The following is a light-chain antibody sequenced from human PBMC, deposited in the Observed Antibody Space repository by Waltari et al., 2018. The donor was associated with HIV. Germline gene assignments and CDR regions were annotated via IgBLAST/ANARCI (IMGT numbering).Light chain of an antibody. J-gene: IGKJ1*01. CDR1: QRVRSSY. Sequence: EVVLTQSPGTLSLSPGDRATLSCRASQRVRSSYLAWFQQKPGQAPRLLIYGASTRGTGIPNRFSGSESGTDFTLTISRLEPEDFAVYYCQQYDSSPRSFGQGTKVEI. V-gene: IGKV3-20*01. CDR2: GAS. CDR3: QQYDSSPRS.